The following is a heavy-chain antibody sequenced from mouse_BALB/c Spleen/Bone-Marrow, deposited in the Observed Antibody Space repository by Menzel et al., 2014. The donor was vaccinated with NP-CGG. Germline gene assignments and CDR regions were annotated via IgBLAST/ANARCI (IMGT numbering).Heavy chain of an antibody. CDR3: ARPLYYYGSNPFYAMYY. CDR2: ISSGGGST. Sequence: EVQLVESGGGLVKPGGSLKLSCAASGFAFSSYDMSWVRQTPEKRLEWVAYISSGGGSTYYPDTVKGRFTISRDNAKNTLYLQMSSLKSEDTAMYYCARPLYYYGSNPFYAMYYFGQGTSVTVSS. J-gene: IGHJ4*01. D-gene: IGHD1-1*01. V-gene: IGHV5-12-1*01. CDR1: GFAFSSYD.